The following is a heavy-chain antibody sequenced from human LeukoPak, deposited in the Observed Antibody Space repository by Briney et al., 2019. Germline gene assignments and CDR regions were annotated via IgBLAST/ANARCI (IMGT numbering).Heavy chain of an antibody. D-gene: IGHD3-22*01. CDR1: GGSISSYY. V-gene: IGHV4-59*01. CDR2: IYYSGST. CDR3: ARAPWDYYDSSGSYFDY. J-gene: IGHJ4*02. Sequence: SESLSLTCTVSGGSISSYYWSWIRQPPGKGLECSGYIYYSGSTNYNPSLKSRVTISVDTSKNQFSLKLSSVTAADTAVYYCARAPWDYYDSSGSYFDYWGQGTLVTVSS.